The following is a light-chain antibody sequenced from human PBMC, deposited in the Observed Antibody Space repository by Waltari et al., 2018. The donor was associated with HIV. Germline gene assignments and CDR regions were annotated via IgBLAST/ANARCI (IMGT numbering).Light chain of an antibody. CDR3: CSYAGTYTYVL. Sequence: QSALTQPRSVSGSPGQSVTISCTGTSSDVGGSDSVSWYLQHPVKVPKLIIYEVIKRPSGVPDRFSGSKSGNTASLTITGLQTEGEADYFCCSYAGTYTYVLFGGGTKLTVL. CDR2: EVI. V-gene: IGLV2-11*01. J-gene: IGLJ3*02. CDR1: SSDVGGSDS.